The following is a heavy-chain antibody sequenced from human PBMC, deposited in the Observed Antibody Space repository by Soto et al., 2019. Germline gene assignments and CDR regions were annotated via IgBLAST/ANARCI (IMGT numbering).Heavy chain of an antibody. D-gene: IGHD3-3*01. CDR3: ARFGLVTFDC. J-gene: IGHJ4*02. V-gene: IGHV3-21*01. CDR2: ISPSGSYM. Sequence: EMQLVESGGGLVKPGGSLRLSRAASGFIFNTYSMDWVRQAPGKGLEWVASISPSGSYMYYGDSLKGRFTVSRDNAKNSLYLQMDSLRADDTAIYYCARFGLVTFDCWGQGTLVTVSS. CDR1: GFIFNTYS.